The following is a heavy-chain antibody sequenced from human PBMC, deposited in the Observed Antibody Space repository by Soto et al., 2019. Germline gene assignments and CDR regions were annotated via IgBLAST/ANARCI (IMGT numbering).Heavy chain of an antibody. CDR3: ARCCSSTSCYATDAFDI. CDR2: IGTAGDT. V-gene: IGHV3-13*01. D-gene: IGHD2-2*01. Sequence: GGSLRLSCAASGFIFSSYDMYWVRQATGKGLEWVSTIGTAGDTYYPGSVRGRFTISRENAKNSLYLQMNSLRAEDTAIYYCARCCSSTSCYATDAFDIWGQGTMVTVSS. J-gene: IGHJ3*02. CDR1: GFIFSSYD.